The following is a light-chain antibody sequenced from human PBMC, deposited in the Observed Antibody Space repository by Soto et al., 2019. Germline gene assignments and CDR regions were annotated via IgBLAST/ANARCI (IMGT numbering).Light chain of an antibody. CDR2: KAS. J-gene: IGKJ1*01. CDR1: QGIDGW. CDR3: QQFSSYTT. V-gene: IGKV1-5*03. Sequence: IQMTQSPSTLSASVGDRVTITFRASQGIDGWLAWYQHKPGKAPKLLIYKASSLEGGVPSRFSGSGSGTEFTLTISSLQPDDSATYYCQQFSSYTTFGQGTKVDIK.